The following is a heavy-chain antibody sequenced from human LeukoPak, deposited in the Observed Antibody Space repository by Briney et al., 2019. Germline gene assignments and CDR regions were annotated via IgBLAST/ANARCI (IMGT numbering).Heavy chain of an antibody. J-gene: IGHJ5*02. D-gene: IGHD2-2*02. V-gene: IGHV4-31*03. CDR2: IYYSGST. Sequence: ASQTLSLTCTVSGGSISSGGYYWSWIRQHPGKGLEWIGYIYYSGSTYYNPSLKSRVTISVDTSKNQFSLKLSSVTAADTAVYYCARAQQWDCSSTSCYRSAWFDPWGQGTLVTVSS. CDR3: ARAQQWDCSSTSCYRSAWFDP. CDR1: GGSISSGGYY.